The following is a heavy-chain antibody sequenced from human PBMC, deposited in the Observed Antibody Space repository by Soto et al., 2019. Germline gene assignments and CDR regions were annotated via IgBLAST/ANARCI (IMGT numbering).Heavy chain of an antibody. CDR3: AKPTGTKRYYYNGMDV. J-gene: IGHJ6*02. CDR2: IIPIFGTA. CDR1: GGTFSSYA. Sequence: QVQLVQSGAEVKKPGSSVKVSCKASGGTFSSYAISWVRQAPGQGLEWMGGIIPIFGTAHYAQKFQGRVTNTADESTSRAYMGLSSLRSEDTAAYYCAKPTGTKRYYYNGMDVWGQGTTVTVSS. D-gene: IGHD1-1*01. V-gene: IGHV1-69*12.